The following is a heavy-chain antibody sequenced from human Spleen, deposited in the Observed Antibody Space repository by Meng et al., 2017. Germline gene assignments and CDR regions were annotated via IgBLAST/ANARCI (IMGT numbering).Heavy chain of an antibody. D-gene: IGHD4-11*01. CDR2: INHSGST. CDR1: GGSFSDYY. V-gene: IGHV4-34*01. J-gene: IGHJ4*02. CDR3: ARGPTTMAHDFDY. Sequence: QVQLQQWGEGLLKPSETLSLLCVVSGGSFSDYYWGWIRQPPGKGLEWIGEINHSGSTNYNPSLESRATISVDTSQNNLSLKLSSVTAADSAVYYCARGPTTMAHDFDYWGQGTLVTVSS.